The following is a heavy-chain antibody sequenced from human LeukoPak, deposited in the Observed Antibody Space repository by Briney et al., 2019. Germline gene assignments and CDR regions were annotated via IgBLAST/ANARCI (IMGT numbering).Heavy chain of an antibody. Sequence: GASVKVSCKASGYTFTTYSMHWVRQAPRQGLEWMAIINLSGGSTDYTQKFQGRVTMTRDTSTSTVYMELSSLRSEDTAVYYCVRHNHMDVWGQGTTVTVSS. CDR1: GYTFTTYS. J-gene: IGHJ6*02. CDR3: VRHNHMDV. CDR2: INLSGGST. V-gene: IGHV1-46*01.